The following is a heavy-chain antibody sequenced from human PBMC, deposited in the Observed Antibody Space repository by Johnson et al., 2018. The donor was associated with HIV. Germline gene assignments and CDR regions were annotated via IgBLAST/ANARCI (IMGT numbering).Heavy chain of an antibody. CDR1: GFTFSDYG. V-gene: IGHV3-30*02. D-gene: IGHD4-17*01. J-gene: IGHJ3*02. CDR2: IRYDGSNK. Sequence: QVQLVESGGGVVRPGGSLRLSCAASGFTFSDYGMHWVRQAPGKGLEWVAFIRYDGSNKYYADSVKGRFTFSRDNSKNTLYLQMNSLRAEDTAVYYCVRASTPWGGDYVGYGFDIWGQGTMVTVSS. CDR3: VRASTPWGGDYVGYGFDI.